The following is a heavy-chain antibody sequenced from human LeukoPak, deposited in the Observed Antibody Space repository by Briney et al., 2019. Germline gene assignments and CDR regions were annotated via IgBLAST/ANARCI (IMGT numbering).Heavy chain of an antibody. D-gene: IGHD4-23*01. CDR3: ARGAGNAPLDC. CDR2: INWNGGST. CDR1: GFTFDDYG. V-gene: IGHV3-20*04. Sequence: GGSLRLSCAAAGFTFDDYGMSWVRQVPGKGLEWVSGINWNGGSTGYADLVKGRFTISRDNAKNSLYLQMNSLRAEDTAFYYCARGAGNAPLDCWGQGTLVTVSS. J-gene: IGHJ4*02.